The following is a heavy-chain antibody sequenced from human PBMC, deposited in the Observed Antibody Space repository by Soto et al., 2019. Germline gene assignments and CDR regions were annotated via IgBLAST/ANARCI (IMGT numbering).Heavy chain of an antibody. J-gene: IGHJ1*01. D-gene: IGHD3-10*01. CDR1: GLAFKDYG. Sequence: QVQLLESGGGVVPPGRSLRLACAASGLAFKDYGMHWVRQAPGKGLAGVAGVSVHGGRKKIYADSVKGRFTLSRDDSQNTLYLQMISLRPEDTAVYYCADDYGSVGHPFSEYFLRWGQGTLVTVSS. CDR3: ADDYGSVGHPFSEYFLR. CDR2: VSVHGGRKK. V-gene: IGHV3-30*18.